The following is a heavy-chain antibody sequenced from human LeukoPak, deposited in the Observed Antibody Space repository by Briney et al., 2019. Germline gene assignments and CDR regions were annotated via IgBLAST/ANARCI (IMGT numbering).Heavy chain of an antibody. CDR3: ARGENTYIDY. J-gene: IGHJ4*02. Sequence: GSLRLSCAASGFTFSSYGMHWVRQAPGKGLEWVAFIRYDGSNKYYADSVKGRFTISRDNSKNTLYLQMNSLRAGDTAVYYCARGENTYIDYWGQGTLVTVSS. D-gene: IGHD3-16*01. CDR1: GFTFSSYG. CDR2: IRYDGSNK. V-gene: IGHV3-30*02.